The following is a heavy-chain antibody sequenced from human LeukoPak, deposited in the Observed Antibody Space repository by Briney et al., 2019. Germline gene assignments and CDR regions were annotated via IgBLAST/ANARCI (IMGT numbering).Heavy chain of an antibody. V-gene: IGHV1-2*02. J-gene: IGHJ4*02. D-gene: IGHD2-2*01. CDR1: GYTFTGYY. Sequence: ASVKVSCTASGYTFTGYYMHWVRQAPGQGLEWMGWINPNSGGTNYAQKFQGGVTMTRDTSISTAYMELSRLRSDDTAVYYCARASFPIVVVPAAVDYWGQGTLVTVSS. CDR3: ARASFPIVVVPAAVDY. CDR2: INPNSGGT.